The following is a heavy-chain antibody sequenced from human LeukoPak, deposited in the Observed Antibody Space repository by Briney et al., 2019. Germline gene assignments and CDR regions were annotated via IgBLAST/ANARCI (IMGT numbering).Heavy chain of an antibody. CDR1: GYTFTSYD. J-gene: IGHJ5*02. Sequence: GASVKVSCKASGYTFTSYDINRVRQATGQGLEWMGWMNPNSGNTGYAQKFQGRVTMTRNTSISTTYMELSSLRSEDTAVYYCARKGIAAGTLFDPWGQGTLVTVSS. V-gene: IGHV1-8*01. D-gene: IGHD6-13*01. CDR3: ARKGIAAGTLFDP. CDR2: MNPNSGNT.